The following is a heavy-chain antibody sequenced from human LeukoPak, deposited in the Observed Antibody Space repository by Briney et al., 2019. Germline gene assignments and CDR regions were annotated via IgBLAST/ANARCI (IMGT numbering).Heavy chain of an antibody. D-gene: IGHD4/OR15-4a*01. J-gene: IGHJ4*02. CDR2: IYLGDSDT. CDR1: GHTFTSYW. V-gene: IGHV5-51*01. Sequence: GESLKISCKGSGHTFTSYWIDWVRQMPGKGLEWMGTIYLGDSDTRYSPSFQGQVTISADKSISSAYLQWSSLKALDTAIYYCARRANGATDFDYWGQGTLVTVSS. CDR3: ARRANGATDFDY.